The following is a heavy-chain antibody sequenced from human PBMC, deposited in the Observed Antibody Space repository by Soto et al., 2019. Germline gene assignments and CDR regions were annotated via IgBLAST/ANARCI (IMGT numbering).Heavy chain of an antibody. CDR1: GFTFSSYG. V-gene: IGHV3-33*01. CDR3: AREGEYYYDGSGWCFDL. D-gene: IGHD3-22*01. J-gene: IGHJ2*01. CDR2: IWYDGSNK. Sequence: QVQLVESGGGVVQPGRSLRLSCAASGFTFSSYGMHWVRQAPGKGLEWVADIWYDGSNKYYADSVKGRFTISRDNSQNSVYLQMNSLRAEDTAVYYCAREGEYYYDGSGWCFDLWGRGTLVTVSS.